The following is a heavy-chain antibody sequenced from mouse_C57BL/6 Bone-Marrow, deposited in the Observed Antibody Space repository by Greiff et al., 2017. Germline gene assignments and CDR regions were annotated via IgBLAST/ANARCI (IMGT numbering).Heavy chain of an antibody. D-gene: IGHD6-5*01. CDR2: ISGGGGNT. Sequence: EVQRVESGGGLVKPGGSLKLSCAASGFTFSSYTMSWVRQTPEKRLEWVATISGGGGNTYYPDSVKGRFTISRDNAKNTLYLQMSSLRSEDTALYYCARPYGVWGQGTTLTVSS. CDR1: GFTFSSYT. V-gene: IGHV5-9*01. J-gene: IGHJ2*01. CDR3: ARPYGV.